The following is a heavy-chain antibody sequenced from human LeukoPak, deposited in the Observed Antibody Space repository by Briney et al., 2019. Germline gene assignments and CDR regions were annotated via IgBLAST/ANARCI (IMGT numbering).Heavy chain of an antibody. CDR2: IYYSGST. CDR1: GGSISSGGYY. D-gene: IGHD3-10*01. V-gene: IGHV4-31*03. Sequence: SETLSLTCTVSGGSISSGGYYWSWIRQHPGKGLEWIGYIYYSGSTYYNPSLKSRVTISVDTSKNQFSLKLSSVTAADTAVYYCAREGWFLGGTQSHWFDPWGQGTLVTVSS. CDR3: AREGWFLGGTQSHWFDP. J-gene: IGHJ5*02.